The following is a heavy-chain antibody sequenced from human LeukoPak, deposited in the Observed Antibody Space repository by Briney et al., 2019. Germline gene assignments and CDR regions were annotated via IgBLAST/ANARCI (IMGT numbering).Heavy chain of an antibody. V-gene: IGHV3-33*01. D-gene: IGHD1-26*01. J-gene: IGHJ4*02. CDR1: GFTFISYG. CDR3: ARDHLYSGSYRFDY. CDR2: IWYDGSNK. Sequence: GRAVRLSCAGSGFTFISYGMHWVRQAPGRGLEGVEVIWYDGSNKYYADSVKGRFTISRDNSKNTMYLQMNSLRAEDTAVYYCARDHLYSGSYRFDYWGQGTLVTVSS.